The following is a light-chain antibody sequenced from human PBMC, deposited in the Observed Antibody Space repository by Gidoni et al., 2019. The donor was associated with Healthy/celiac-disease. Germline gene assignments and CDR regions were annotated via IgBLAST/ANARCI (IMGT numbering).Light chain of an antibody. V-gene: IGKV3-15*01. CDR2: GAS. J-gene: IGKJ2*01. CDR3: QQYNHWLPYT. Sequence: DIVMTQSPATLSVSPGERVTLFYRASQSLSTDVAWYQQKPGQAPRLLIYGASTRATGVPPRFSGSGSGTEFTLTISSLQSEDFAVYYCQQYNHWLPYTFGQGTKLEIK. CDR1: QSLSTD.